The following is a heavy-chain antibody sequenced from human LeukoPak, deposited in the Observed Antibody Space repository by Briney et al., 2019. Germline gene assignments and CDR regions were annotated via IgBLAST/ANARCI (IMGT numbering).Heavy chain of an antibody. CDR1: GGSISSYY. V-gene: IGHV4-39*01. D-gene: IGHD1-26*01. Sequence: SETLSLTCTVSGGSISSYYWGWIRQPPGKGLEWIGSIYYSGSTYYNPSVKSRITVSVDTSRNQFSLKLSSVTAADTAVYYCATTDSGSYYFDYWGQGTLVTVSS. J-gene: IGHJ4*02. CDR2: IYYSGST. CDR3: ATTDSGSYYFDY.